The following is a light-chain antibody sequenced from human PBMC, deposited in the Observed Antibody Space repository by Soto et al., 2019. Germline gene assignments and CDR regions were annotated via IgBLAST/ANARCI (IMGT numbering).Light chain of an antibody. Sequence: DMAVTQSPVTLSLTTGERATLSCRASQSVSSSYLAWYQQKPGQAPRLLIYGASTRATGIPARFSGSGSGTEFTLTISILQSEDEAIGDCQPYTTWPPSTSGQGTRP. CDR3: QPYTTWPPST. CDR1: QSVSSSY. V-gene: IGKV3-15*01. CDR2: GAS. J-gene: IGKJ2*02.